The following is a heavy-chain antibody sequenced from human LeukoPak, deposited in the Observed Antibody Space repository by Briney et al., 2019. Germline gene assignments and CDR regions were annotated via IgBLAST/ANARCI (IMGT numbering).Heavy chain of an antibody. J-gene: IGHJ4*02. D-gene: IGHD1-1*01. CDR1: GGSLSGYY. V-gene: IGHV4-34*01. Sequence: SSETLSLTCAVYGGSLSGYYWSWICQPPGKGLEWIGEINHSGSTNYNPSLKSRVTISVDTSKNQFSLKLSSVTAADTAVYYCARGSRTTGRGDYWGQGTLVTVSS. CDR2: INHSGST. CDR3: ARGSRTTGRGDY.